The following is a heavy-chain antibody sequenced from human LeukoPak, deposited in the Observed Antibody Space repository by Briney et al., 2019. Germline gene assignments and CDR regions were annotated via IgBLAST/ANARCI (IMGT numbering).Heavy chain of an antibody. CDR2: INSDGSST. J-gene: IGHJ6*02. Sequence: HPGGSLRLSCAASGFTFSSYWMHWVRQAPGKGLVWVSRINSDGSSTNYADSVKGRFTISRDNSKNTLYLQMNSLRAEDTAVYYCAREVRIDYGMDVWGQGTTVTVS. CDR3: AREVRIDYGMDV. V-gene: IGHV3-74*01. CDR1: GFTFSSYW.